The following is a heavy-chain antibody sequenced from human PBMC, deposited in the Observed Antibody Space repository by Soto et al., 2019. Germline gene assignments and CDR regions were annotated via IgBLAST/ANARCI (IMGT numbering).Heavy chain of an antibody. J-gene: IGHJ6*02. CDR2: ISSSSYI. CDR3: ARDRVGYKVTTTYGMDV. Sequence: GGSLRLSCAASGFTFSSYSMNWVRQAPGKGLEWVSSISSSSYIYYADSVKGRFTISRDNAKNSLYLQMNSLRAEDTAVYYCARDRVGYKVTTTYGMDVWGQGTTVTVSS. D-gene: IGHD1-1*01. V-gene: IGHV3-21*01. CDR1: GFTFSSYS.